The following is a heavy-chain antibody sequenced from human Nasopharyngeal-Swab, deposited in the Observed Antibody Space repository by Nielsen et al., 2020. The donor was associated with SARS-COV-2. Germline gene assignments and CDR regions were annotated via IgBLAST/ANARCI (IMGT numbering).Heavy chain of an antibody. CDR1: GFSLRNARMG. V-gene: IGHV2-26*01. D-gene: IGHD2-2*01. CDR3: ARIDVVVPAAIQEGYYYGMDV. J-gene: IGHJ6*02. Sequence: SGPTLVHPTETLTLTCTVSGFSLRNARMGVSWIRQPPGKALEWLAHIFSNDEKSYSTSLKSRLTISKDTSKSQVVLTMTNMDPVDTATYYCARIDVVVPAAIQEGYYYGMDVWGQGTTVTVSS. CDR2: IFSNDEK.